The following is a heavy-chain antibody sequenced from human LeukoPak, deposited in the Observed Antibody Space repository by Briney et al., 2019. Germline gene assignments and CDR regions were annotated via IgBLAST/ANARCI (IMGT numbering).Heavy chain of an antibody. D-gene: IGHD3-22*01. CDR2: ISSSSSTI. J-gene: IGHJ5*02. CDR3: ARDFITPSES. V-gene: IGHV3-48*02. Sequence: GGSLRLSCAVSGFTFSSYSMNSVRQAPGKGLGWVSYISSSSSTIYYAAPVKGRFTISRANAKNPLYLQMNSLRDEDTAVYYCARDFITPSESWGQGTLVTVSS. CDR1: GFTFSSYS.